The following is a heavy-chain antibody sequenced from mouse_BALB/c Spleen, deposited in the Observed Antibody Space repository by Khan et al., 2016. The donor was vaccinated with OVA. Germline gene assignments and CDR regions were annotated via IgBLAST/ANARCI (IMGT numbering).Heavy chain of an antibody. D-gene: IGHD4-1*01. CDR2: INTETGEP. CDR1: GYTFTDYS. V-gene: IGHV9-2-1*01. CDR3: VKGHWEEGTWFVY. J-gene: IGHJ3*01. Sequence: QIQLVQSGPELKRPGETVKISCKSSGYTFTDYSMHWVKQAPGKGLKWMGWINTETGEPTYADDFKGRFAFSLETSTSPAYLQINNLKNEDTATYFCVKGHWEEGTWFVYWGQGTLVTVSA.